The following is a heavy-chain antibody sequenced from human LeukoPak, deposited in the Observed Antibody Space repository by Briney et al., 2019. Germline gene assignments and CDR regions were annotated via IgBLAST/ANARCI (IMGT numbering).Heavy chain of an antibody. CDR1: GYTFTSYD. D-gene: IGHD5-12*01. CDR3: ARDRSTGYPYYFEY. Sequence: ASVKVSCKASGYTFTSYDINWVRQATGRGLEWMGWMNPNSGSTGYAQKFQGRVTITRNTSISTAYMELSGLRSEDTAVYYCARDRSTGYPYYFEYWGQGTLVTVSS. CDR2: MNPNSGST. V-gene: IGHV1-8*03. J-gene: IGHJ4*02.